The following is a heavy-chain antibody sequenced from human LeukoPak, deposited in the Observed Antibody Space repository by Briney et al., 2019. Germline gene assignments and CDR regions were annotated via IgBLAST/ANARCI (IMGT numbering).Heavy chain of an antibody. Sequence: SETLSLTCTVSGGSISSYYWRWVRQPAGKGLEWLGRIYTSGSTNYNPSRKSRVTMSVDTSKNQFSLKLSSVTAADTAVYYCARAITIFGVVSHFDYWGQGTLVTVSS. J-gene: IGHJ4*02. D-gene: IGHD3-3*01. V-gene: IGHV4-4*07. CDR3: ARAITIFGVVSHFDY. CDR2: IYTSGST. CDR1: GGSISSYY.